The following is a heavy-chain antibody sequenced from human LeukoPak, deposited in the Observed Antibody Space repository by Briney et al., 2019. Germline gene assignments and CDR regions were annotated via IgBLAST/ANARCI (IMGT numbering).Heavy chain of an antibody. CDR1: GGSITNYY. D-gene: IGHD6-6*01. CDR3: ARASYLTLNFDY. J-gene: IGHJ4*02. Sequence: ASETLSLTFTVSGGSITNYYWSWIRQPPGKGLEWIGYIYYSGSTNYNPSLKSRVTISVDTSKNQFSLKLSSVTAADTAVYYCARASYLTLNFDYWGQGTLVTVSS. V-gene: IGHV4-59*01. CDR2: IYYSGST.